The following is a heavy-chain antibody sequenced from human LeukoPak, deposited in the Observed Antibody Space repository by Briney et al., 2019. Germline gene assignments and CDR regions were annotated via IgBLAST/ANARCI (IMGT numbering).Heavy chain of an antibody. CDR1: GFTFSSYW. CDR3: ARGLATGCDWFDP. Sequence: GASLRLSCAASGFTFSSYWMSWVRQAPGKGLEWVANIKQDGSEKYYVDSVKGRFTISRDNAKNSLYLQMNNLRAEDTAVYYCARGLATGCDWFDPWGQGTLVTVSS. D-gene: IGHD3-10*01. J-gene: IGHJ5*02. CDR2: IKQDGSEK. V-gene: IGHV3-7*01.